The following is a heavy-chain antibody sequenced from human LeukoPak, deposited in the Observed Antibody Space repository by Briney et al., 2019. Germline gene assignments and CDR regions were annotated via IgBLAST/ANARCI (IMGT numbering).Heavy chain of an antibody. D-gene: IGHD3-22*01. CDR3: AKDFQESVVVRSFDY. V-gene: IGHV3-23*01. CDR1: GFTFTNYA. Sequence: GGSLRLSCAASGFTFTNYAMSWVRQAPGKGLEWVSGISGSGGSTYYADSVKGRFTISRDNSKNTLYLQMNSLRAEDTAVYYCAKDFQESVVVRSFDYWGQGTLVTVSS. J-gene: IGHJ4*02. CDR2: ISGSGGST.